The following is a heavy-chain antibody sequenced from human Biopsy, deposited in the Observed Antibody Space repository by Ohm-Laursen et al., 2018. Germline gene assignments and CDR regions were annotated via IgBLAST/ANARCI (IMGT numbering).Heavy chain of an antibody. J-gene: IGHJ4*02. CDR2: IRPLNGDT. CDR1: GYNFISYS. V-gene: IGHV1-18*01. Sequence: GASVKVSCKPSGYNFISYSINWVRQAPGQGLERMGWIRPLNGDTKYGQKFQDRVTMTTDTSTSTVYMELTSLRSDDTAVYYCARGEVTFGELIVSLDSWGQGTLVTVSS. D-gene: IGHD3-16*02. CDR3: ARGEVTFGELIVSLDS.